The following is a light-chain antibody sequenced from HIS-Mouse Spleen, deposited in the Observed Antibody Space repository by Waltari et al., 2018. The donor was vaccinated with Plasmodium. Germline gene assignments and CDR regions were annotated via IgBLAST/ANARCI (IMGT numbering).Light chain of an antibody. CDR1: SSNIGSNT. V-gene: IGLV1-44*01. Sequence: QSVLTQPPSASGTPGQRVTISCSGSSSNIGSNTVNWYQQLPGTAPKLLIYSNNHRPSGVPDRFAGSKSGTSASLAFSGLQSEDEADYYCAAWDDSLNGVVFGGGTKLTVL. CDR3: AAWDDSLNGVV. J-gene: IGLJ2*01. CDR2: SNN.